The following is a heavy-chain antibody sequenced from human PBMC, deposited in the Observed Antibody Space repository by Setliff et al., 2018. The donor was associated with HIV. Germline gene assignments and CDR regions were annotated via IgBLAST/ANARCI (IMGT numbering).Heavy chain of an antibody. Sequence: ASVKVSCKASGYIFTGYYIHWVRQAPGQGLEWMGRINPNNGDTNSAQKFQGRVAMTRDTSISTAYMELSRLRSDDTAVYYCARDRWVWGGSDSGYYYYFMDVWGKGTTVTVSS. CDR3: ARDRWVWGGSDSGYYYYFMDV. V-gene: IGHV1-2*06. CDR2: INPNNGDT. CDR1: GYIFTGYY. D-gene: IGHD6-19*01. J-gene: IGHJ6*03.